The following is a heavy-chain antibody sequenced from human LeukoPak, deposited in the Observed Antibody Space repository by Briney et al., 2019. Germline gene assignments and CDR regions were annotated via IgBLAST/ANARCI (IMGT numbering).Heavy chain of an antibody. Sequence: SSETLSLTCAVSGYSISSGYSCGWIRQPPGKGLEWMGSFYNSGSTYYTPSLRSRATRVLDTSKNQFSLRRSLVPAADTAVYSCGRCYSNYEYYFDYWGQGTLVTVSS. CDR3: GRCYSNYEYYFDY. CDR1: GYSISSGYS. D-gene: IGHD4-11*01. CDR2: FYNSGST. V-gene: IGHV4-38-2*01. J-gene: IGHJ4*02.